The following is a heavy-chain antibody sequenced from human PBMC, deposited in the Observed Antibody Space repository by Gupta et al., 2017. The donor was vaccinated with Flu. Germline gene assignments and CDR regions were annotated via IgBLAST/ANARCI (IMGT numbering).Heavy chain of an antibody. D-gene: IGHD2-15*01. CDR1: GYY. CDR3: ARGEGYGFFAYYMDV. CDR2: INPNSGGT. Sequence: GYYMHWVRQAPGQGLEWMGRINPNSGGTNYAQKFQGRVTMTRDTSISTAYMELSRLRSDDXAVYYCARGEGYGFFAYYMDVWGKGTTVTVSS. J-gene: IGHJ6*03. V-gene: IGHV1-2*06.